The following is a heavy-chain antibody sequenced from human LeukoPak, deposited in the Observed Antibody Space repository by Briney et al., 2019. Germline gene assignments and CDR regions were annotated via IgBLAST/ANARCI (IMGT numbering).Heavy chain of an antibody. J-gene: IGHJ6*03. Sequence: PSETLSLTCTVSHYSISSGYYWSWIRQPPGKGLEWIGYIYYSGSTNYNPSLKSRVTISVDTSKNQFSLKLSSVTAADTAVYYCARTYGSGSYLVYYYYMDVWGKGTTVTISS. D-gene: IGHD3-10*01. V-gene: IGHV4-61*01. CDR1: HYSISSGYY. CDR3: ARTYGSGSYLVYYYYMDV. CDR2: IYYSGST.